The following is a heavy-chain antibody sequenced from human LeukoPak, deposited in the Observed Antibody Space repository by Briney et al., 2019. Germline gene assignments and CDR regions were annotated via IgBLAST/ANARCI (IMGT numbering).Heavy chain of an antibody. CDR1: GFTFSSYG. CDR2: IRYDGSNK. V-gene: IGHV3-30*02. Sequence: QPGGSLRLSCAASGFTFSSYGMHWVRQAPGKGLEWVAFIRYDGSNKYYADSVKGRFTISRDNSKNTLYLQMNSLRADDTAVYYCAKDLGELIPFDIWGQGTMVTVSS. D-gene: IGHD3-10*01. CDR3: AKDLGELIPFDI. J-gene: IGHJ3*02.